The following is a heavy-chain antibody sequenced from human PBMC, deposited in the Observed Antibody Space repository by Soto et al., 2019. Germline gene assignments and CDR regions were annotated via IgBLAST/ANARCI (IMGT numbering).Heavy chain of an antibody. V-gene: IGHV2-70*11. J-gene: IGHJ4*02. CDR2: IDWDDDK. CDR3: ARIPCQYSGYDFGGEG. CDR1: GFSLSTSGMC. D-gene: IGHD5-12*01. Sequence: SGPTLVNPTQTLTLTCTFSGFSLSTSGMCVSWIRQPPGKALEWLARIDWDDDKYYSTSLKTRLTISKDTSKNQVVLTMTNMDPVDTATYYCARIPCQYSGYDFGGEGWGQGTLVTVSS.